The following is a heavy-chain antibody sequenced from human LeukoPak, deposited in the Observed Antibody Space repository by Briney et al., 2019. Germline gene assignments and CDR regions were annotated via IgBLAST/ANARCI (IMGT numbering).Heavy chain of an antibody. V-gene: IGHV1-69*13. D-gene: IGHD1-26*01. CDR1: GGTFSIHA. CDR2: IIPIFGTA. Sequence: SVKVSCKAAGGTFSIHAISWVRQAPGQGLEWMGGIIPIFGTANYAQKFQGRGTITADESTSTAYMELSSLRSEDTAVYYCARSVXGSYSDYYYYMDVWGKGTTVTVSS. CDR3: ARSVXGSYSDYYYYMDV. J-gene: IGHJ6*03.